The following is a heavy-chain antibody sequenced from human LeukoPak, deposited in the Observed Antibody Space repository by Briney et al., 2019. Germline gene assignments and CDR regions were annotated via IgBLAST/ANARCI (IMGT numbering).Heavy chain of an antibody. J-gene: IGHJ4*02. CDR2: INHSGST. Sequence: SETLSLTCAVYGGSFSGYYWSWIRQPPGKGLGWIGEINHSGSTNYNPSLKSRVTISVDTSKNQFSLKLSSVTAADTAVYYCARSRGSYRIPIDYWGQGTLVTVSS. V-gene: IGHV4-34*01. CDR3: ARSRGSYRIPIDY. D-gene: IGHD1-26*01. CDR1: GGSFSGYY.